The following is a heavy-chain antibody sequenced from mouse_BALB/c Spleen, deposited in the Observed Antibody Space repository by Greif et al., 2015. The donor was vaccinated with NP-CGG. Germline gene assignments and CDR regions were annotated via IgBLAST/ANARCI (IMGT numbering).Heavy chain of an antibody. CDR1: GFTFSSYT. CDR3: TRGGGSYAMDY. Sequence: VESGGGLVKPGGSLKLSCAASGFTFSSYTMSWVRQTPEKRLEWVATIGSGGSYTYYPDSARGRFTISRDNAKNXLYLQMSSLKSEDTAMYYCTRGGGSYAMDYWGQGTSVTVSS. J-gene: IGHJ4*01. V-gene: IGHV5-6-4*01. D-gene: IGHD1-1*01. CDR2: IGSGGSYT.